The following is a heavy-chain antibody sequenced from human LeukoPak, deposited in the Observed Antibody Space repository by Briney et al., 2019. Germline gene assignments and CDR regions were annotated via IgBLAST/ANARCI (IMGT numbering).Heavy chain of an antibody. CDR3: VRLAALGYSFAPRYAFDI. D-gene: IGHD5-18*01. Sequence: SETLSLTCAGYGGSFSSFYWSWIRQPPGKGLGWIGEIHQSGSTNYKPSLKSRVTISVDTSKNQFSLKLTSVTAADTAVYYCVRLAALGYSFAPRYAFDIWGQGTMVTVSS. CDR2: IHQSGST. J-gene: IGHJ3*02. V-gene: IGHV4-34*01. CDR1: GGSFSSFY.